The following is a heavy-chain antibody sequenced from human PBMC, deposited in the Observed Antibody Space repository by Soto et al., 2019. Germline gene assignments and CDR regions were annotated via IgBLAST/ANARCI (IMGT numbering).Heavy chain of an antibody. J-gene: IGHJ6*02. CDR3: ARDPRGDTPYYYYGMDV. V-gene: IGHV3-7*01. CDR1: GFTFSSYW. D-gene: IGHD5-18*01. Sequence: GGSLRLSCAASGFTFSSYWMSWVRQAPGKGLEWVANIKQDGSEKYYADSVKGRFTISRDNAKNSLYLQMNSLRAEDTAVYYCARDPRGDTPYYYYGMDVWGQGTTVTVSS. CDR2: IKQDGSEK.